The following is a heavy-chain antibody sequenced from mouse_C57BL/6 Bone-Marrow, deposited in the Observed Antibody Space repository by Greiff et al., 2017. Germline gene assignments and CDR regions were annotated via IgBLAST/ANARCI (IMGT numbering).Heavy chain of an antibody. J-gene: IGHJ1*03. CDR3: ATYDYDRWYFDV. D-gene: IGHD2-4*01. Sequence: VQLQQPGAELVKPGASVKLSCKASGYTFTSYWMHWVKQRPGQGLEWIGMIHPNSGSTNYNEKFKGKATLTVDKSSSTAYMQLSSLTSEDSAVYYCATYDYDRWYFDVWGTGTAVTVTA. CDR2: IHPNSGST. V-gene: IGHV1-64*01. CDR1: GYTFTSYW.